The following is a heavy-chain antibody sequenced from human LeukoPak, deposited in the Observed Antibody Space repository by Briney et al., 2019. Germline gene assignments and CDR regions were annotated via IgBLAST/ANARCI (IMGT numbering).Heavy chain of an antibody. Sequence: GGSLRLSCAASGFTFSSYAMSWVRQAPGKGLEWVSAISGSGGSTYYADSVKGRFTISRDNSKNTLYLQMNSLRAEDTAGYYCARETAMRSNYDSSGYFRWFDPWGQGTLVTVSS. CDR3: ARETAMRSNYDSSGYFRWFDP. CDR2: ISGSGGST. J-gene: IGHJ5*02. CDR1: GFTFSSYA. D-gene: IGHD3-22*01. V-gene: IGHV3-23*01.